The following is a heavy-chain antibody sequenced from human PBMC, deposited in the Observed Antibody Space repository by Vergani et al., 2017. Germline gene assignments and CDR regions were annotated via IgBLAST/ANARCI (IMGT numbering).Heavy chain of an antibody. V-gene: IGHV7-4-1*02. J-gene: IGHJ4*03. D-gene: IGHD2-21*01. Sequence: QVLVVQSGSEFKKPGASVKVSCKTSGNTFNTYAICWVRQAPGQGLEWMGWINTNNGDPTYDQDFTGRFIFSLDTSASTAYLEINNLKPEDTAFYYCAREGGPHSIWGQGTLVTVSS. CDR1: GNTFNTYA. CDR2: INTNNGDP. CDR3: AREGGPHSI.